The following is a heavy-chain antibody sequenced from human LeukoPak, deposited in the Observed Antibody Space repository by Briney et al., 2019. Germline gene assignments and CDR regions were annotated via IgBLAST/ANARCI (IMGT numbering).Heavy chain of an antibody. V-gene: IGHV4-61*02. Sequence: SQTLTLTCTVSGGSFSSGSYYWSWIRQPTGKGLEWIGRIYTSGSTNYNPSLKSRVTISVDTSKNQFSLKLSSVTAADTAVYYCARLTPGIAVAGSEFDYWGQGTLVTVSS. D-gene: IGHD6-19*01. CDR1: GGSFSSGSYY. CDR2: IYTSGST. CDR3: ARLTPGIAVAGSEFDY. J-gene: IGHJ4*02.